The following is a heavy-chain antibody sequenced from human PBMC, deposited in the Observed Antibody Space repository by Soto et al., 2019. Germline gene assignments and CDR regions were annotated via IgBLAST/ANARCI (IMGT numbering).Heavy chain of an antibody. CDR1: GFTFSSYW. J-gene: IGHJ4*02. CDR3: ARAYCGGDCYGTFDY. CDR2: IKQDGSEK. Sequence: EVQLVESGGGLVQPGGSLRLSCAASGFTFSSYWMSWVRQAPGKGLEWVANIKQDGSEKYYVDSVKGRSTISRDNAKNSLYLQMNSLRAEDTAVYYCARAYCGGDCYGTFDYWGQGTLVTVSS. V-gene: IGHV3-7*03. D-gene: IGHD2-21*02.